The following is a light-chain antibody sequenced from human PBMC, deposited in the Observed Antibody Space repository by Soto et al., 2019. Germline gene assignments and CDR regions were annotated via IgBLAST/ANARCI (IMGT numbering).Light chain of an antibody. V-gene: IGLV1-40*01. Sequence: QSVLAQPPSVSGAPGQKVTISCTGSSANIGAGYDLHWYRQLPGTAPKLLLYGNSNRPSGVPDRFSVPKSGTSASLAITGLQAEDEADYYCQSYDSSLSAYVFGTGTKVTVL. CDR2: GNS. CDR3: QSYDSSLSAYV. CDR1: SANIGAGYD. J-gene: IGLJ1*01.